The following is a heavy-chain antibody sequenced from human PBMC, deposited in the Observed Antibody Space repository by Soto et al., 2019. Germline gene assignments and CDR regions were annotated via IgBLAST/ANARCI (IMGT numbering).Heavy chain of an antibody. CDR1: GYTFTSYD. J-gene: IGHJ2*01. D-gene: IGHD4-17*01. CDR2: MNPNSGNT. CDR3: ARGNGDYWTNWYFDL. V-gene: IGHV1-8*01. Sequence: ASVKVSCKASGYTFTSYDINWVRQATGQGLEWMGWMNPNSGNTGYAQKFQGRVTMTRNTSISTAYMELSSLRSEDTAVYYCARGNGDYWTNWYFDLWGRGTLVTVSS.